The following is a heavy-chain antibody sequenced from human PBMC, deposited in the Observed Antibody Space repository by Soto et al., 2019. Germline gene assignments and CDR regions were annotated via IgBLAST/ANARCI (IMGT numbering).Heavy chain of an antibody. J-gene: IGHJ6*03. Sequence: GGSLRLSCAASGFTFSSYAMSWVRQAPGKGLEWVSAISGSGGSTYYADSVKGRFTISRDNSKNTLYLQMNSLRAEDTAVYYCAKGEVPYYYYYYYMDVWGKGTTVTVSS. CDR2: ISGSGGST. V-gene: IGHV3-23*01. CDR1: GFTFSSYA. D-gene: IGHD2-2*01. CDR3: AKGEVPYYYYYYYMDV.